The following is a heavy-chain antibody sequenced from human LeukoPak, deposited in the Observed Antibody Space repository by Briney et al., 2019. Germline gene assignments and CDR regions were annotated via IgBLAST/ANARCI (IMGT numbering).Heavy chain of an antibody. CDR2: ISTNGDRT. Sequence: GGSLRPSCAASGFTFSNSAMYWVRQAPGKGLEFVSVISTNGDRTYYADSVKGRFTTSRDNSKNTLYLQMGSLRADDMAVYYCARGVAISSSGWYDTFDYWGQGALVTISS. D-gene: IGHD6-19*01. CDR3: ARGVAISSSGWYDTFDY. CDR1: GFTFSNSA. J-gene: IGHJ4*02. V-gene: IGHV3-64*02.